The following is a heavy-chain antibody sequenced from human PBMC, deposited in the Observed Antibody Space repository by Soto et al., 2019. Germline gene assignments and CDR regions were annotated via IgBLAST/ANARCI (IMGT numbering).Heavy chain of an antibody. CDR2: IYGVGTT. CDR1: GFTVSSTH. J-gene: IGHJ4*02. D-gene: IGHD4-17*01. V-gene: IGHV3-66*04. Sequence: PGGSLRLSCAASGFTVSSTHMSWVRQAPGKGLEWVSVIYGVGTTYYADSVKDRFTISRDNSKNTLYLQMNSVRAEDTALYYCARHLSYGEPLDYWGQGTLVTVSS. CDR3: ARHLSYGEPLDY.